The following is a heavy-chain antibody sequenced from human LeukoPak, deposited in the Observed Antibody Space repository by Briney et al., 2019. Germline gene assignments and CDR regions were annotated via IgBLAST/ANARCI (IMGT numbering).Heavy chain of an antibody. CDR3: ARRVATTGRYYFDY. V-gene: IGHV4-59*08. D-gene: IGHD1-1*01. J-gene: IGHJ4*02. CDR1: GASISSYY. Sequence: SETLSLTCTVSGASISSYYWTWIRQPPGKGLEWIGYIYYSGSAKYNPSLESRVTISVDASKNQFSLKLNSVTAADTAVYYCARRVATTGRYYFDYWGQGALVTVSS. CDR2: IYYSGSA.